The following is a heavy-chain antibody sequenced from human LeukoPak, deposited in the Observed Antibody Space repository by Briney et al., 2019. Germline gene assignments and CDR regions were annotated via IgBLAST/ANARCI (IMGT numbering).Heavy chain of an antibody. V-gene: IGHV4-34*01. Sequence: GSLRLSCAASGFTVSSNYMSWVRQPPGKGLEWIGEINHSGSTNYNPSLKSRVTISVDTSKNQFSLKLSSVTAADTAVYYCARRRRYSYGYDYWGQGTLVTVSS. D-gene: IGHD5-18*01. CDR1: GFTVSSNY. CDR2: INHSGST. J-gene: IGHJ4*02. CDR3: ARRRRYSYGYDY.